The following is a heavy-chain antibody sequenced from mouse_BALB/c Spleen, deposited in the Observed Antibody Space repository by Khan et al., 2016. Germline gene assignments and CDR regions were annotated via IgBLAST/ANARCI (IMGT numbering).Heavy chain of an antibody. J-gene: IGHJ4*01. V-gene: IGHV9-3*02. Sequence: IELVESGRELKKPGETLKLSCTASGFTFTNYGMNWVKQAPGKGLKWMGWINSNTGEPTYADAFKGRFAFSLDTAASTPYLQINNLKNEDTATYISARAGDYPYYAMDYWGQGTSVTVSS. CDR2: INSNTGEP. CDR3: ARAGDYPYYAMDY. D-gene: IGHD2-13*01. CDR1: GFTFTNYG.